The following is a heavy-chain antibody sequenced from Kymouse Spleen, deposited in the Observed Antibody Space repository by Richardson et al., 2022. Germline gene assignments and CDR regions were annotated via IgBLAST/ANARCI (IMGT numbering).Heavy chain of an antibody. CDR1: GFTFSSYG. Sequence: QVQLVESGGGVVQPGRSLRLSCAASGFTFSSYGMHWVRQAPGKGLEWVAVISYDGSNKYYADSVKGRFTISRDNSKNTLYLQMNSLRAEDTAVYYCAKGGTMVRGVIITPFDYWGQGTLVTVSS. J-gene: IGHJ4*02. D-gene: IGHD3-10*01. V-gene: IGHV3-30*18. CDR3: AKGGTMVRGVIITPFDY. CDR2: ISYDGSNK.